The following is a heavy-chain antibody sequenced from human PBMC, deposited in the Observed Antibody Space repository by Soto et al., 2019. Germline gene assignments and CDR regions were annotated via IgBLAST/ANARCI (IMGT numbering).Heavy chain of an antibody. CDR2: IIPIFGTP. J-gene: IGHJ4*02. CDR3: VRDRDDYGSGNYYNRIDF. Sequence: QVQLVQSGAEVKKPGSSVKVSCKASGGIFSTYAISWLRRAPGQGLEWMGGIIPIFGTPNYAQRFQGRVTITADESTSTAYMELSRLRSEDKAVYYCVRDRDDYGSGNYYNRIDFWGQGTLVTVSS. D-gene: IGHD3-10*01. CDR1: GGIFSTYA. V-gene: IGHV1-69*01.